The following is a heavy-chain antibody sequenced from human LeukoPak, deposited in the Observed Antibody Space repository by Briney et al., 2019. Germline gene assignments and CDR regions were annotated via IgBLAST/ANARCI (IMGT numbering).Heavy chain of an antibody. Sequence: SETLSLTCTVSGGSISSSSYYWGWIRQPPGKGLEWIGSIYYSGSTYYNPSLKSRVTISVDTSKNQFSLKLSSVTAADTAVYYCAAGGGSGRGYDYWGQGTLVTVSS. D-gene: IGHD3-10*01. J-gene: IGHJ4*02. CDR1: GGSISSSSYY. CDR3: AAGGGSGRGYDY. CDR2: IYYSGST. V-gene: IGHV4-39*07.